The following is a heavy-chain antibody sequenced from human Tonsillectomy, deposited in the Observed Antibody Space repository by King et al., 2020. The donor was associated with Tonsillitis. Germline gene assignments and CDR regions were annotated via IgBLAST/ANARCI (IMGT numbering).Heavy chain of an antibody. V-gene: IGHV3-30-3*01. Sequence: VQLVESGGGVVRPGRSLGLSCAVSGFTFRSYAMYWVRQAPGKGLEWVAVMSYDGSNKYYADSVKGRLTISRDNSKNMLYLQMNSLRAEDTAVYYCARGREYCSSTSCYHPLDYWGQGTLVTVSS. D-gene: IGHD2-2*01. CDR2: MSYDGSNK. CDR3: ARGREYCSSTSCYHPLDY. J-gene: IGHJ4*02. CDR1: GFTFRSYA.